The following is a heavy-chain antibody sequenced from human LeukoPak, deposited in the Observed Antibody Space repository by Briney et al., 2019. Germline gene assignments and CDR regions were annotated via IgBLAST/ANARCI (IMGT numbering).Heavy chain of an antibody. Sequence: GGSLRLSCAASGFGFSSYGMYWVRQTPDKGLEWVAYLRKDATYSNYADSVRGRFTISRDNSKNTLDLQMSSLRVEDTAVYFCASGGPTRGTLDSWGQGTRVTVSS. CDR3: ASGGPTRGTLDS. J-gene: IGHJ4*02. V-gene: IGHV3-30*02. D-gene: IGHD1-26*01. CDR1: GFGFSSYG. CDR2: LRKDATYS.